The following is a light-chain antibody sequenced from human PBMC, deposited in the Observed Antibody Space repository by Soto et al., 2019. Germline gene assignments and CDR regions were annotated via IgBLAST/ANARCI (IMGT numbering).Light chain of an antibody. V-gene: IGKV3-15*01. CDR3: QQYNNWSPGT. J-gene: IGKJ1*01. CDR2: GAS. Sequence: EIVMTQSPATLSVSPGERATLSCRASQSVSSNLAWYHQKPGQAPRLLIYGASTRVTGIPARFSGSGSGTEFTLTISSLQSEDFAVYYCQQYNNWSPGTFGQGTKVEIK. CDR1: QSVSSN.